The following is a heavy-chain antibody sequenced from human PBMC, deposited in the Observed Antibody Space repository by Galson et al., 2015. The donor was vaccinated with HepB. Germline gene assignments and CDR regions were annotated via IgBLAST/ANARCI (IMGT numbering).Heavy chain of an antibody. CDR1: GYSFNNYA. D-gene: IGHD6-13*01. J-gene: IGHJ3*01. CDR3: ARDLAAETTDAFDV. V-gene: IGHV1-18*01. CDR2: ISGYNGRA. Sequence: SVKVSCKASGYSFNNYAITWVRQAPGQGLQWMGWISGYNGRAMYAQEFQGRVTLTIDTSTTTASMEVNRLTSDGTAMYYCARDLAAETTDAFDVWGQGTMVTVS.